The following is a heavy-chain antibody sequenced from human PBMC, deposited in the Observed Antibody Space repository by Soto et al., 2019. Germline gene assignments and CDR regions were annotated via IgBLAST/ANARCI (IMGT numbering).Heavy chain of an antibody. CDR3: ARVSFGATVTSNWFDP. CDR1: GGSISSSNW. V-gene: IGHV4-4*02. CDR2: IYHSGST. D-gene: IGHD4-17*01. Sequence: PSETLSLTCAVSGGSISSSNWCSWVRQPPGKGLEWIGEIYHSGSTNYNPSLKSRVTISVDKSKNQFSLKLSSVTAADTAVYYCARVSFGATVTSNWFDPWGQGTLVTVSS. J-gene: IGHJ5*02.